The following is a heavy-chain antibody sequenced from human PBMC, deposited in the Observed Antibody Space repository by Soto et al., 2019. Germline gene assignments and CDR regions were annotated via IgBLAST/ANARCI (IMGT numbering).Heavy chain of an antibody. CDR2: ISAYNGNT. J-gene: IGHJ4*02. D-gene: IGHD2-15*01. V-gene: IGHV1-18*01. Sequence: ASVKVSCKASGYTFTSYGISWVRQAPGQGLEWMGWISAYNGNTNYAQKLRGQVTISADNSLNTAFLQWSSLKASDTAMYYCARGLRTPQFDDWGQGTLVTVSS. CDR3: ARGLRTPQFDD. CDR1: GYTFTSYG.